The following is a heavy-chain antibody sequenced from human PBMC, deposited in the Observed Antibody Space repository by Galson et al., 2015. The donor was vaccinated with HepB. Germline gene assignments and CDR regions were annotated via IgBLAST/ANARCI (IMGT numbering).Heavy chain of an antibody. CDR3: AKDLVRAKALVDAFDI. Sequence: SLRLSCAASGFTFSSYAMSWVRQAPGKGLEWVSAISGSGGSTYYADSVKGRFTISRDNSKNTLYLQMNSLRAEDTAVYYCAKDLVRAKALVDAFDIWGQGTMVTVSS. V-gene: IGHV3-23*01. CDR1: GFTFSSYA. CDR2: ISGSGGST. J-gene: IGHJ3*02.